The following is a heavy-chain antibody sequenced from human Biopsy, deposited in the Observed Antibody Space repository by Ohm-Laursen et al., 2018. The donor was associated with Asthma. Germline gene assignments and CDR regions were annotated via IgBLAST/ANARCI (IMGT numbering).Heavy chain of an antibody. J-gene: IGHJ4*02. CDR3: AKDKRYSGSYFDY. CDR2: ISGSGGST. CDR1: GFTFSSYA. D-gene: IGHD1-26*01. V-gene: IGHV3-23*01. Sequence: SLRLSCTASGFTFSSYAMSWVRQAPGKGLEWVSAISGSGGSTYYADSVKGGFTIPRDNSKNTLYLQMNSLRAEDTAVYYCAKDKRYSGSYFDYWGQGTMVTVSS.